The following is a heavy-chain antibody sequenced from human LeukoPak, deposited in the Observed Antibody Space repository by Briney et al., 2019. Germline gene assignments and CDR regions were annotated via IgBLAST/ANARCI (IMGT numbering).Heavy chain of an antibody. J-gene: IGHJ4*02. Sequence: QAGGSLRLSCAASAFTVSSSYLSWVRQAPGKGLEWVSDIYSGGSTYYADSVKGRFTISRDNSKDTLYLQMNSLRAEDTAVYYSGRGLGSFDYWGQGALVTVSS. CDR2: IYSGGST. CDR1: AFTVSSSY. D-gene: IGHD2-21*01. CDR3: GRGLGSFDY. V-gene: IGHV3-66*01.